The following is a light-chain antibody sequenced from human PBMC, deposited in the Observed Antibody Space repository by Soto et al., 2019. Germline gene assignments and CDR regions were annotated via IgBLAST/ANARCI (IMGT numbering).Light chain of an antibody. J-gene: IGKJ5*01. CDR2: GAS. Sequence: IVVTQSPATLSVNTRERATLSCRASQSVSSNLAWYQQKPGQAPRLLIYGASTRATGIPARFSGSGPGTDFTLTISSLEPEDFAVYYCQQYSNWPPSITFGEGTRLEIK. V-gene: IGKV3-15*01. CDR1: QSVSSN. CDR3: QQYSNWPPSIT.